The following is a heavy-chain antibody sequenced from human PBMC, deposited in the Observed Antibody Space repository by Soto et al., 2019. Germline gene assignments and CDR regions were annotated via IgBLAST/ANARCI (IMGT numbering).Heavy chain of an antibody. CDR3: ARDRYDFWSGYSPTYYMDV. V-gene: IGHV3-53*04. CDR1: GFTVSSNY. CDR2: IYSGGST. D-gene: IGHD3-3*01. Sequence: GGSLRLSCAASGFTVSSNYMSWVRQAPGKGLEWVSVIYSGGSTYYADSVKGRFTISRHNSKNTLYLQMNSLRAEDTAVFYCARDRYDFWSGYSPTYYMDVWGKGTTVTVSS. J-gene: IGHJ6*03.